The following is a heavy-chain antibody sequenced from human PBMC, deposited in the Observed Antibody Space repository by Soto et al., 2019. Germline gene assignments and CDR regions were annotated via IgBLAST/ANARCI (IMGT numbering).Heavy chain of an antibody. CDR2: ISCSSKYI. CDR1: GFCFTLYX. D-gene: IGHD1-1*01. V-gene: IGHV3-21*01. Sequence: GGYPILSFAHPGFCFTLYXLKCVRQAPLKGLEWVSSISCSSKYIFYADSVKGRFTISRDNAKNSLYLQMNSLRAEDKAVYYCANGNINHFDHWGQGTMVPVSS. CDR3: ANGNINHFDH. J-gene: IGHJ4*02.